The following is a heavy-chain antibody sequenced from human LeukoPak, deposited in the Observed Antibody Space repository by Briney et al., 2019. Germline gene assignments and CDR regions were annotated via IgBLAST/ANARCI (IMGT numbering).Heavy chain of an antibody. V-gene: IGHV3-30*02. J-gene: IGHJ4*02. CDR1: GFTFSSYG. Sequence: GGSLRLSCAASGFTFSSYGMHWVRQAPGKGLEWVAFIRYDGSNKYYADSVKGRFTISRDNSKNTLYLQMNSLRAEDTAVYYCSKWRNYGSGSYYRGIPFDYWGQGTLVTVSS. CDR3: SKWRNYGSGSYYRGIPFDY. D-gene: IGHD3-10*01. CDR2: IRYDGSNK.